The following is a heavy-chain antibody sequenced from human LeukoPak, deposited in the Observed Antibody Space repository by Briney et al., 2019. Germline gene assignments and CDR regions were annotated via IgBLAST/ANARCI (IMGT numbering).Heavy chain of an antibody. D-gene: IGHD5-18*01. CDR1: GYTFTSYY. CDR2: INPSGGST. V-gene: IGHV1-46*01. CDR3: AREKSGFEDTALNWFDP. J-gene: IGHJ5*02. Sequence: ASVKVSCKASGYTFTSYYMHWVRQAPGQGLEWMGIINPSGGSTSYAQEFQGRVTMTRDTSTSTVYMELSSLRSEDTAVYYCAREKSGFEDTALNWFDPWGQGTLVTVSS.